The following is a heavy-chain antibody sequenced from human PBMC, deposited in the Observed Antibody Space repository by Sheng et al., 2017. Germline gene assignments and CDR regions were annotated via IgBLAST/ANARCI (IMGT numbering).Heavy chain of an antibody. D-gene: IGHD3-3*01. CDR1: GDSINSGYF. CDR2: SIIVGPP. J-gene: IGHJ4*02. V-gene: IGHV4-38-2*02. CDR3: ARDGLRIGVQGHIAY. Sequence: QVQLQESGPGLVKPSETLSLTCAVSGDSINSGYFWGWIRQPPGKGWSGLGISIIVGPPTTTRPSRIDSPHISRHIQEQFSLKLSSVTAADTAVYYCARDGLRIGVQGHIAYWGQGTLVTVSS.